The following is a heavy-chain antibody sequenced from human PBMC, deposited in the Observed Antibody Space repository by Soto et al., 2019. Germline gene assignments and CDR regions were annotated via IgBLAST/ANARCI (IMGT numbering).Heavy chain of an antibody. CDR1: GYTFTNYG. V-gene: IGHV1-18*01. Sequence: ASVKVSCKASGYTFTNYGISWVRQAPGQGLEWMGWISAYNGNTNYAQRLQGRVTMTTDTSTSTAYMEPRSLRSDDTAVYYCARDYHDTRGRAFDIWGQGTRVTVSS. CDR3: ARDYHDTRGRAFDI. D-gene: IGHD3-22*01. CDR2: ISAYNGNT. J-gene: IGHJ3*02.